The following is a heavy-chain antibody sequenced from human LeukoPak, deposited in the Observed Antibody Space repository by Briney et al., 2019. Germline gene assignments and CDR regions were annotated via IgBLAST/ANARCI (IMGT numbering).Heavy chain of an antibody. V-gene: IGHV1-2*02. J-gene: IGHJ3*02. CDR1: GYTFTGYS. D-gene: IGHD1-1*01. CDR2: INPNSGGT. CDR3: ASTNWISDAFDI. Sequence: GASVKVSCKASGYTFTGYSMHWVRQASGQGLEWMGWINPNSGGTNYAQKFQGRVTMTRDTSISTAYMELSRLRSDDTAVYYCASTNWISDAFDIWGQGTMVTVSS.